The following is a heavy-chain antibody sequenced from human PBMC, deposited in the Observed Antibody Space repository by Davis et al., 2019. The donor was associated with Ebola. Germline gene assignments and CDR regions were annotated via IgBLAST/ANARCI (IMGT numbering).Heavy chain of an antibody. V-gene: IGHV6-1*01. CDR1: GDSVSSNSAS. D-gene: IGHD2-15*01. J-gene: IGHJ6*02. CDR2: TYYRSKWYT. Sequence: MPSETLSLTCAISGDSVSSNSASWNWIRQSPSSGLEWLGRTYYRSKWYTDHAVSVKSRMTINPDTSKNQFSLQLNSVTPEDTAVYYCARDAAATFGMDVWGQGTTVTVSS. CDR3: ARDAAATFGMDV.